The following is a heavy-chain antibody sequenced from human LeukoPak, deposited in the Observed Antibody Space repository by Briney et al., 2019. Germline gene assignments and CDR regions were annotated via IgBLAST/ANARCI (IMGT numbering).Heavy chain of an antibody. CDR1: GYTFTNYA. CDR3: ARVRFLEWLLPDGD. CDR2: ISAYNGNT. Sequence: ASVTVSCKASGYTFTNYAIRWVRQAPGQGLEWMGWISAYNGNTNYAQKLQGRITMTTDTSTSTAYMELRSLRSDDTAVYYCARVRFLEWLLPDGDRGQGTLVTVAS. D-gene: IGHD3-3*01. J-gene: IGHJ4*02. V-gene: IGHV1-18*01.